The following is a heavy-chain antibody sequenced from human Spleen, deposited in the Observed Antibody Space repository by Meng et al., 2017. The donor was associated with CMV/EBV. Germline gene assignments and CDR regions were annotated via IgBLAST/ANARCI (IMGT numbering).Heavy chain of an antibody. CDR1: SNGSCY. V-gene: IGHV4-61*01. J-gene: IGHJ2*01. Sequence: SNGSCYWRWNRQCPGKGLEWIGYIYYSGNTNYNPSHKSRVTMSVDTSKNQFSLKLSSVTAADTAVYYCARGGSESYYNTGYDWYFDLWGRGTLVTVSS. D-gene: IGHD3-10*01. CDR2: IYYSGNT. CDR3: ARGGSESYYNTGYDWYFDL.